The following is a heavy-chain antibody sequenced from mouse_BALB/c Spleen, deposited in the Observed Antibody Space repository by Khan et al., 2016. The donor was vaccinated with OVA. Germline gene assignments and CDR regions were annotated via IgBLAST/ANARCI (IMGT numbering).Heavy chain of an antibody. Sequence: EVQLVESGGGLVNPGGSLKLSCAASGFSFRSYTMSWVRQTPEKRLEWVATISSGSTYTYSPDSVKGRFTISSDNAKHTLYLQISSLKSEDTAMYDCTRDGNDVYWDFDDWGEGTTVTVSS. CDR2: ISSGSTYT. D-gene: IGHD2-2*01. CDR1: GFSFRSYT. V-gene: IGHV5-6-4*01. J-gene: IGHJ1*01. CDR3: TRDGNDVYWDFDD.